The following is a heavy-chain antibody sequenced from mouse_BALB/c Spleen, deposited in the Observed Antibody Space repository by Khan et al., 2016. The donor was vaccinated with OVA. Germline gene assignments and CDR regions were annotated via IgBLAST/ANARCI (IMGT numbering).Heavy chain of an antibody. CDR1: GFTFNNYG. V-gene: IGHV5-17*02. CDR2: ISGDSNTI. D-gene: IGHD1-1*01. Sequence: EVQLVESGGGLVQPGGSRKLSCAASGFTFNNYGMHWVRQAPEKGLEWVAYISGDSNTIYYVDSVKGRFTISRDNPKNTLFLQMTSLMSEDTAMXYCATSYFYGYYFDYWGPGTTLTVS. CDR3: ATSYFYGYYFDY. J-gene: IGHJ2*01.